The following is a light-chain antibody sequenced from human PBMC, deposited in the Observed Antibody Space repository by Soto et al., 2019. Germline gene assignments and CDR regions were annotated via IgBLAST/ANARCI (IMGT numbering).Light chain of an antibody. CDR1: SSDVGGYNY. CDR2: EVR. Sequence: QSALTQPASVSGSPGQSITISCTGTSSDVGGYNYVSWYQQHPGKAPKLIIYEVRNRPSGVSNRFSGSKSGDTASLTISGLQADDEAYYYCSSYTSSSTLVFGTGTKLTVL. J-gene: IGLJ1*01. V-gene: IGLV2-14*01. CDR3: SSYTSSSTLV.